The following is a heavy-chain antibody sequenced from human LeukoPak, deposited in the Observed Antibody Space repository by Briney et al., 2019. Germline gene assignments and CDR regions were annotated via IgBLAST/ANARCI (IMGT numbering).Heavy chain of an antibody. CDR2: INHSGST. V-gene: IGHV4-34*01. CDR3: ASLGYDYVWGSYRTIGDNWFDP. Sequence: GSLRLSCAASGFTFSNAWMSWVRQAPGKGLEWIGEINHSGSTNYNPSLKSRVTISVDTSKNQFSLKLSSVTAADTAVYYCASLGYDYVWGSYRTIGDNWFDPWGQGTLVTVSS. CDR1: GFTFSNAW. J-gene: IGHJ5*02. D-gene: IGHD3-16*02.